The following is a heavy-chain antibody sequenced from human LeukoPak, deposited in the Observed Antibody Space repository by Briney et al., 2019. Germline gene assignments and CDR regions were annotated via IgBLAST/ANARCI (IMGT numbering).Heavy chain of an antibody. CDR2: IQSSGSGGTT. D-gene: IGHD3-16*01. Sequence: GGSLRLSCAVSGFTVSSNCMSWVRQAPGKGLEWVSVIQSSGSGGTTFYTDSVEGRFTISRDNSKNTLYLQMDSLRAEDTAVYYCARERGWGAAYYYGMDVWGQGTTVTVSS. V-gene: IGHV3-66*01. CDR1: GFTVSSNC. J-gene: IGHJ6*02. CDR3: ARERGWGAAYYYGMDV.